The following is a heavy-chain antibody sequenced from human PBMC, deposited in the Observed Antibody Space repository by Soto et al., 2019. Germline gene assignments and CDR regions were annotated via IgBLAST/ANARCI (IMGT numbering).Heavy chain of an antibody. CDR2: IYWDDDK. CDR3: GHRGLPTGFGLVTTTVIYFDF. Sequence: QITLNESGPTQVKPRQTLTLTCTFSGFSLTTSGVGVGWIRQSPGKAPEWLALIYWDDDKRYSPSLKSRLTTTKDSSKNRVVLTIPDLDPEDTATYYPGHRGLPTGFGLVTTTVIYFDFLGQATPVAFSS. J-gene: IGHJ4*02. V-gene: IGHV2-5*02. CDR1: GFSLTTSGVG. D-gene: IGHD3-3*01.